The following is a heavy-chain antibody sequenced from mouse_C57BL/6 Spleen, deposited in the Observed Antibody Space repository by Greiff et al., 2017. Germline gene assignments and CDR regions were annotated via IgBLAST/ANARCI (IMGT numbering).Heavy chain of an antibody. V-gene: IGHV1-82*01. J-gene: IGHJ3*01. CDR2: IYPGDGDT. CDR1: GYAFSSSW. CDR3: ARSTGYSNYAWFAY. Sequence: QVQLQQSGPELVKPGASVKISCKASGYAFSSSWMNWVKQRPGKGLEWIGRIYPGDGDTNYNGKFKGKATLTADQSSSTAYMQLSSLTSDDSAVYFCARSTGYSNYAWFAYWGQGTLVTVSA. D-gene: IGHD2-5*01.